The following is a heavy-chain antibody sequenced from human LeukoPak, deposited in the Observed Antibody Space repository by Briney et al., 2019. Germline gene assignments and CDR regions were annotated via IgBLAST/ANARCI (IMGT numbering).Heavy chain of an antibody. CDR3: ARVPRSYYYYYYMDV. J-gene: IGHJ6*03. V-gene: IGHV4-4*07. Sequence: GSLRLSCAASGITVNTNYMSWVRQAPGKGLEWIGRIYTSGSTNYNPSLKSRVTMSVDTSKNQFSLKLSSVTAADTAVYYCARVPRSYYYYYYMDVWGKGTTVTVSS. CDR2: IYTSGST. CDR1: GITVNTNY.